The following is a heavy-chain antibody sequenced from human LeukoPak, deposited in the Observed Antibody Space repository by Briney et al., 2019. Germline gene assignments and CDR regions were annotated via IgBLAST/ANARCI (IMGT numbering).Heavy chain of an antibody. CDR2: IYYSGST. CDR1: GGSISSYY. J-gene: IGHJ5*02. V-gene: IGHV4-59*01. D-gene: IGHD3-22*01. Sequence: SETLSLTCTVSGGSISSYYWSWIRQPPGKGLEWIGYIYYSGSTNYNPSLKSRVTISVDTSKNQFSLKLSSVTAADTAVYYCARGKRYYYDSSGYYYFDPWGQGTLVTVSS. CDR3: ARGKRYYYDSSGYYYFDP.